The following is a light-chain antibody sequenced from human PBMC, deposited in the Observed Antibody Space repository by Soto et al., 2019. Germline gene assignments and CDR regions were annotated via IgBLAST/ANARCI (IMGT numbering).Light chain of an antibody. CDR3: QQYNDWTQT. J-gene: IGKJ1*01. CDR2: AAS. CDR1: QSVSTN. V-gene: IGKV3-15*01. Sequence: EIVMTQSPGSLSPSPGERATLSCRASQSVSTNLAWYQQIPGQAPRLLIYAASTMATGIPARFSGSGSGTEFTLAISSLQSEAFAVYYCQQYNDWTQTFGLGTKVDIK.